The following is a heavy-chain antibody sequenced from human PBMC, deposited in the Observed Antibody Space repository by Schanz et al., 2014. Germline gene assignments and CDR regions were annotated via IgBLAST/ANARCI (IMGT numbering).Heavy chain of an antibody. CDR2: IYTSGST. V-gene: IGHV4-61*02. CDR1: GGSISSGTYY. J-gene: IGHJ5*02. D-gene: IGHD6-25*01. CDR3: AREPLSGYNWFDP. Sequence: QVQLQESGPGLVKPSQTLSLTCIVSGGSISSGTYYWSWLRQPGGKVLNCIGRIYTSGSTNYNPPLKSLATKSLDAPRTLFSLNLTSVTAADTAVYYCAREPLSGYNWFDPWGQGSLVTVSS.